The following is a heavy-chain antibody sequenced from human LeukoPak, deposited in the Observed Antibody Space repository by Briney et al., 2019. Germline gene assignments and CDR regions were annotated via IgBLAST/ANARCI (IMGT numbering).Heavy chain of an antibody. J-gene: IGHJ3*02. CDR3: ARVIIVGATGI. D-gene: IGHD1-26*01. V-gene: IGHV3-23*01. CDR1: GFTFSSYT. Sequence: QTGGSLRLSCAASGFTFSSYTMSWVRQAPGKGLEWVSAISGSGGRTYYADSVKGRFTISRDNAKNSLYLQMNSLRAEDTAVYYCARVIIVGATGIWGQGTMVTVSS. CDR2: ISGSGGRT.